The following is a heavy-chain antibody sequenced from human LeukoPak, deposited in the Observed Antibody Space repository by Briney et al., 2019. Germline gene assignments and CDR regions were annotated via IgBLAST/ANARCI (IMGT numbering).Heavy chain of an antibody. CDR2: ISSSSSYI. V-gene: IGHV3-21*01. J-gene: IGHJ4*02. CDR3: ARDAPEAVAPGY. Sequence: GGSLRLSCAASGFTFSSYSMNWVRQAPGKGLEWVSSISSSSSYIYYADSVKGRFTISRDNAKNSLYLQMNSLRAEDTAVYYCARDAPEAVAPGYWGQGTLVTVSS. CDR1: GFTFSSYS. D-gene: IGHD6-19*01.